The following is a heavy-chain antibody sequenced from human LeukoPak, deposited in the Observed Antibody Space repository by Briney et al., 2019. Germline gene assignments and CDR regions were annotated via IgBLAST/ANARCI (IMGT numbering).Heavy chain of an antibody. D-gene: IGHD2-15*01. Sequence: PGGSLRLSCAASGFTFSSYAMRWVRQAPGKGLEWVAVISYGGSNKYYADSVKGRFTISRDNSKNTLYLQMNSLRAEDTAVYYCARDEGGYFDYWGQGTLVTVSS. CDR3: ARDEGGYFDY. CDR1: GFTFSSYA. CDR2: ISYGGSNK. V-gene: IGHV3-30*04. J-gene: IGHJ4*02.